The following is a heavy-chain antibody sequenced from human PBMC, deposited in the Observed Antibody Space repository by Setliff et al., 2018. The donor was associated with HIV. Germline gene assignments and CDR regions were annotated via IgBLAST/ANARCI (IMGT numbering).Heavy chain of an antibody. Sequence: EASVKVSCKASGYTFTTYYIHWVRQAPGQGLEWMGLINPRAGTTSYAQKFLGRVTMTRDTSTRTFYMELSSLRSDDTAVYYCARDPYDSSGYHFDFWGQGTLVTVSS. J-gene: IGHJ4*02. D-gene: IGHD3-22*01. CDR1: GYTFTTYY. V-gene: IGHV1-46*01. CDR2: INPRAGTT. CDR3: ARDPYDSSGYHFDF.